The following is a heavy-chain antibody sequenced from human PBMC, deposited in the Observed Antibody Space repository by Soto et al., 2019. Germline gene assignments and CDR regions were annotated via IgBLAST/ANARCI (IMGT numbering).Heavy chain of an antibody. J-gene: IGHJ4*02. D-gene: IGHD2-15*01. CDR3: VRTGLVVAAATREVY. Sequence: EVQLVESGGGLVQPGGSLRLSCAASGFTFSSYWMHWDRQAPGKGLVWVSRINSDGSSPSYADSVKGRFTISRDNGKNTLYVQINSRRAEDTAVYYCVRTGLVVAAATREVYLGQGTLVTVSS. CDR2: INSDGSSP. CDR1: GFTFSSYW. V-gene: IGHV3-74*01.